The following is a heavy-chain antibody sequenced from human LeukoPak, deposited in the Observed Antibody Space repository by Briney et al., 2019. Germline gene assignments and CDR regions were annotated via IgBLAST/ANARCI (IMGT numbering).Heavy chain of an antibody. CDR1: GYTFTGYY. D-gene: IGHD1-26*01. CDR2: INPNSGGT. J-gene: IGHJ6*03. Sequence: ASVKVSCKASGYTFTGYYMHWVRQAPGQGLEWMGWINPNSGGTNYAQKFQGRVTMTRDTSISTAYMELSRLRSDDTAVYYCAREESQWDPRNYYYYMDVWGKGTTVTVSS. CDR3: AREESQWDPRNYYYYMDV. V-gene: IGHV1-2*02.